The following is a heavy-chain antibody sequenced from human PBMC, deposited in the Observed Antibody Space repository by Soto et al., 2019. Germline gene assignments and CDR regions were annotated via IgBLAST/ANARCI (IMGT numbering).Heavy chain of an antibody. CDR1: GFTFSSYS. V-gene: IGHV3-21*01. Sequence: PGGSLRLSCAASGFTFSSYSMNWVRQAPGKGLEWVSSISSSSSYIYYAVSVKGRFTISRDNAKNSLYLQMNSLRAEDTAVYYCAREDDYGDYKLLPLDYWGLGTLVTVSS. CDR3: AREDDYGDYKLLPLDY. CDR2: ISSSSSYI. J-gene: IGHJ4*02. D-gene: IGHD4-17*01.